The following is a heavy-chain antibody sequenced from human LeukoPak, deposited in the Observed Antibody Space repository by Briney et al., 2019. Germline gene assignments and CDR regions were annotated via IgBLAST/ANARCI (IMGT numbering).Heavy chain of an antibody. J-gene: IGHJ4*02. Sequence: PSETLSLTCAVYGGSFSGYYWSWLRQPPGKGLEWIGEINHSGSTNYNPSLKSRVTISVDTSKNQFSLKLSSVTAADTAVYYCARDYYYDSSGYYLPFDYWGQGTLVTVSS. V-gene: IGHV4-34*01. CDR2: INHSGST. CDR3: ARDYYYDSSGYYLPFDY. CDR1: GGSFSGYY. D-gene: IGHD3-22*01.